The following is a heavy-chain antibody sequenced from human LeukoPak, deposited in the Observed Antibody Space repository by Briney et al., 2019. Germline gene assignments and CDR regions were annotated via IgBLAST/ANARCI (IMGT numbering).Heavy chain of an antibody. CDR2: ISYDESQK. CDR1: RFTFSTYA. V-gene: IGHV3-30*04. Sequence: GGSLRLSCAASRFTFSTYALHWVRQAPGRGLEWVAVISYDESQKYYADSVKGRFTISRDNFKNTLYLQMNSLRPEDTAVYYCARGSYGDLNWGQGTRVTVSS. D-gene: IGHD4-17*01. J-gene: IGHJ4*02. CDR3: ARGSYGDLN.